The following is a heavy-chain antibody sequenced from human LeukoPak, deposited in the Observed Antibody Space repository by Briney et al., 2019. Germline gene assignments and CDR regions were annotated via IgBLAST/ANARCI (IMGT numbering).Heavy chain of an antibody. CDR1: GGSISSGGYY. CDR3: ARARRGYSYGFY. D-gene: IGHD5-18*01. Sequence: PSETLSLTCTVYGGSISSGGYYWSWIRQHPGKGLEWIGYIYYSGSTYYNPSLKSRVTISVDTSKNQFSLKLSSVTAADTAVYYCARARRGYSYGFYWGQGTLVTVSS. J-gene: IGHJ4*02. V-gene: IGHV4-31*03. CDR2: IYYSGST.